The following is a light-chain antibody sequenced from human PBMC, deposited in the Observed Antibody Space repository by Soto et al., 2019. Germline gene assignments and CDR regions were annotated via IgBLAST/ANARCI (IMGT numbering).Light chain of an antibody. Sequence: EVVMTQSPATLSVSPGERATLSCRASQSVSSTYLAWYQQKSGQAPRVLIYGASSRATGIPDRFSGSGSGTDFTLTISRLEPEDFAVYYCQQYGSSPLTFGPGTKVDIK. CDR3: QQYGSSPLT. V-gene: IGKV3-20*01. CDR2: GAS. CDR1: QSVSSTY. J-gene: IGKJ3*01.